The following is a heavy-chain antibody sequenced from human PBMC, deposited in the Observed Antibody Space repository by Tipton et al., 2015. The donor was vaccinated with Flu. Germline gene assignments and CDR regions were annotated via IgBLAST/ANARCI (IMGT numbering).Heavy chain of an antibody. CDR1: GGSISSYY. V-gene: IGHV4-4*07. Sequence: TLSLTCTVSGGSISSYYWSWIRQPAGKGLEWIGRIYSSGSTNYNPSLKSRVTMSVDTSRNQFTLKLSSVTAADTAVYYCAREKDSRGSEYFQHWGQGTLVTVSS. D-gene: IGHD6-19*01. CDR3: AREKDSRGSEYFQH. CDR2: IYSSGST. J-gene: IGHJ1*01.